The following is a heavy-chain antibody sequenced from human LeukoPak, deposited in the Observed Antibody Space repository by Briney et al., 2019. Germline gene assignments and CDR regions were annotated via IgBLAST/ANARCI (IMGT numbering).Heavy chain of an antibody. Sequence: TSETLSLTCTVSGGSISSYYWGWIRQPPGKGLEWIGYIYYSGSTSYNPSLKSRVTISVDTSKNQFSLKLSSVTAADTAVYYCARDSGSGSYYDYWGQGTLVTVSS. J-gene: IGHJ4*02. V-gene: IGHV4-59*01. CDR1: GGSISSYY. CDR3: ARDSGSGSYYDY. CDR2: IYYSGST. D-gene: IGHD3-10*01.